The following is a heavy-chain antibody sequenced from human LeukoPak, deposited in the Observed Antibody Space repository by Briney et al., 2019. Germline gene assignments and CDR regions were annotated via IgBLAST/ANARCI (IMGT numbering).Heavy chain of an antibody. D-gene: IGHD4-17*01. CDR3: AKTTVTSEEYFYYYMDI. CDR2: IITYNGNT. V-gene: IGHV1-18*01. Sequence: ASVKVSCKTSGYTFTSYGLSWVRQAPGQGLEWMGCIITYNGNTYYSQKLQGRVTMTTDTSTSTAYMELRSLRSDDTAVYYCAKTTVTSEEYFYYYMDIWGKGTTVTVSS. CDR1: GYTFTSYG. J-gene: IGHJ6*03.